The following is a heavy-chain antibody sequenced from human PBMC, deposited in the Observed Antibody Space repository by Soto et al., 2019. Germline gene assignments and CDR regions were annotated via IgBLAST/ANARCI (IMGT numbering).Heavy chain of an antibody. CDR2: INVYNGNT. CDR1: GYTFTNYG. J-gene: IGHJ5*02. Sequence: QVQLVQSGGEVKKPGASVKVSCKASGYTFTNYGISWVRQAPGQGLEWMGWINVYNGNTKYAQKVQGRVTMTTDTSTSTVYMDLRSRRSDDTAVYYCARGVGSGSYYNQYNWFDPWGQGTLVTVSS. D-gene: IGHD3-10*01. CDR3: ARGVGSGSYYNQYNWFDP. V-gene: IGHV1-18*01.